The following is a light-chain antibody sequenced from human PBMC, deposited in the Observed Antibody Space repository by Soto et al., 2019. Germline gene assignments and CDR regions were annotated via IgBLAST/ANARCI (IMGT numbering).Light chain of an antibody. J-gene: IGLJ3*02. V-gene: IGLV2-11*01. Sequence: QSALTQPRSVSGSPGQSVTISCTGTSSDVGGYNFVSWYQQHPGKAPKLMIYEVSKRPSGVPDRFSGSKSGNTASLTISGXXXXXXXXXYCCSYAGSYTWVFGGGTKLTVL. CDR3: CSYAGSYTWV. CDR1: SSDVGGYNF. CDR2: EVS.